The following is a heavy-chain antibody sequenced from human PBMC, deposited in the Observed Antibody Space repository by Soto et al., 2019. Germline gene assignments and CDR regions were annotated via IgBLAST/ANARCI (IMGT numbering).Heavy chain of an antibody. J-gene: IGHJ2*01. CDR1: GGTFSSYA. V-gene: IGHV1-69*01. D-gene: IGHD6-13*01. CDR2: IIPIFGTA. Sequence: QVQLVQSGAEVKKPGSSVKVSCKASGGTFSSYAISWVRQAPGQGLEWMGGIIPIFGTANYAQKFQGRVTITADESTSKAYMELSSLRSEDTAVYYCARFKQQLPGRDWYFDLWGRGTLVTVSS. CDR3: ARFKQQLPGRDWYFDL.